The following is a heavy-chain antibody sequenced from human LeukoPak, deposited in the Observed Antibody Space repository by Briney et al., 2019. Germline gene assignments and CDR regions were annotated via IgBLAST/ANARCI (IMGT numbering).Heavy chain of an antibody. D-gene: IGHD5-18*01. V-gene: IGHV3-21*01. CDR2: INSGSSYI. CDR3: ASTWIQLWLTDY. CDR1: GFSISSYS. J-gene: IGHJ4*02. Sequence: GGSLRLSCAASGFSISSYSLNWVRQAPGKGLEWVSSINSGSSYIYYADSVKGRFTISRDNSRDTLYLQMNSLRAEDTAVYFCASTWIQLWLTDYWGQGTLVTVSS.